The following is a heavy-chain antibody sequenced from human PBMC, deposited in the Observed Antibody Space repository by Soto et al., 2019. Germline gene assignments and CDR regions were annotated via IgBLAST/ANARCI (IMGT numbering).Heavy chain of an antibody. D-gene: IGHD6-19*01. CDR2: IIPIFGTA. CDR1: GGTFSSYA. V-gene: IGHV1-69*13. CDR3: ARSPHVVAGSYYFDY. J-gene: IGHJ4*02. Sequence: SVKVSCKASGGTFSSYAISWVRQARGQGLEWMGGIIPIFGTANYAQKFQGRVTITADESTSTAYMELSSLRSEDTAVYYCARSPHVVAGSYYFDYWGQGTLVTVSS.